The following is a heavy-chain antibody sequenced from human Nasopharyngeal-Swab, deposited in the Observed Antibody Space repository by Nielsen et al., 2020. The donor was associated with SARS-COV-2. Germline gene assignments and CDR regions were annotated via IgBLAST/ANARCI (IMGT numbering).Heavy chain of an antibody. D-gene: IGHD1-1*01. V-gene: IGHV3-9*01. J-gene: IGHJ4*02. CDR3: AKDACSTNCNFEF. CDR1: GFTFDDYA. Sequence: GGSLRLSCAASGFTFDDYAMHWVRQVPGKGLEWVSRISWNSGNIIYADSVRGRFTISRDNTKKILLLEMNSLRPEDTAFYYCAKDACSTNCNFEFWGQGTPVTVSS. CDR2: ISWNSGNI.